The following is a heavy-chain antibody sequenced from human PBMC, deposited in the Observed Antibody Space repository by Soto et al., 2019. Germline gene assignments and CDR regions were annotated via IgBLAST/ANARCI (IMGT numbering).Heavy chain of an antibody. CDR3: TTLSHGTSPGIEY. CDR2: IRSQYEGGTT. D-gene: IGHD6-13*01. J-gene: IGHJ4*02. V-gene: IGHV3-15*02. CDR1: GFSLSEAW. Sequence: EVQLVESGGALVEPGGSLRLSCAASGFSLSEAWMSWVRQAPGKGLEWTGRIRSQYEGGTTDYAAPVEDRFVISRDDSENTLYLQMSSLKTEDTGVYYCTTLSHGTSPGIEYWGRGTLVTVSS.